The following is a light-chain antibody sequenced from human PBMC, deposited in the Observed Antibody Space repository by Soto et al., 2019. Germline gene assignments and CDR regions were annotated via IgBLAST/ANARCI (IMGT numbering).Light chain of an antibody. Sequence: ETVMTQSPVTLSVSPGDTATLSCRASQRVSSHLAWYQQKPGQAPRLLIYGASTRATGIPARFSGSGSGTEFTLTISSLQSEDFAVYYCLQYHYWWTFGQGTKVDIK. CDR3: LQYHYWWT. CDR1: QRVSSH. CDR2: GAS. J-gene: IGKJ1*01. V-gene: IGKV3-15*01.